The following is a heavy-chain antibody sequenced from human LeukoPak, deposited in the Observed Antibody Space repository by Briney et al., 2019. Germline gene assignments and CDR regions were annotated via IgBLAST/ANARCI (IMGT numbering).Heavy chain of an antibody. V-gene: IGHV3-23*01. CDR1: GLNFSSYA. Sequence: GGSLRLSCAASGLNFSSYAMTWVRQAPGKGLEWVSSIIGSGSNTYYADSVKGRFTISRDNSKNTLYLQMNSLRAEDTAVYYCAKGVLRTGGDYWGQGTLVTVSS. J-gene: IGHJ4*02. CDR2: IIGSGSNT. CDR3: AKGVLRTGGDY. D-gene: IGHD3-16*01.